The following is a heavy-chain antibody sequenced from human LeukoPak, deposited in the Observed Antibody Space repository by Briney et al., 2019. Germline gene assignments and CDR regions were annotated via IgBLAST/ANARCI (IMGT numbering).Heavy chain of an antibody. CDR3: ARDTPQHLKRYDY. CDR2: INTHNGNT. D-gene: IGHD6-13*01. CDR1: GYNFDKFG. V-gene: IGHV1-18*01. Sequence: ATVKVSCKASGYNFDKFGIAWVRQAPGQGLEWMGWINTHNGNTKYAQQYQGRVTMTTDTSTSTVYMELRSLRSDDTAVYFCARDTPQHLKRYDYWGQGTQVTVSS. J-gene: IGHJ4*02.